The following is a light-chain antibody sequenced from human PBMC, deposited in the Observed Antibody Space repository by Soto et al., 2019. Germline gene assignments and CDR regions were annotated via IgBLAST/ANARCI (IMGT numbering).Light chain of an antibody. CDR3: QQSYSTPPMYT. CDR2: AAS. Sequence: DIQMTQSPSSLSASVGDRVTITCRASQSISNYLNWYQQKPGKAPKLLIYAASSLQSGVPSRFSGSGSGTDFTLTISSLQPEDFANYYCQQSYSTPPMYTFGQGTNLEIK. V-gene: IGKV1-39*01. J-gene: IGKJ2*01. CDR1: QSISNY.